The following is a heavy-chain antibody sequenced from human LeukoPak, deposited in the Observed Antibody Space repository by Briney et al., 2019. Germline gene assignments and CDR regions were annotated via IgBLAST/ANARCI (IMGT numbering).Heavy chain of an antibody. CDR3: AKSGSSTGTTHRQFDP. D-gene: IGHD1-1*01. J-gene: IGHJ5*02. Sequence: GGSLRLSCAASGFSVSAYWMSWVRQAPGKGLEWVSGISGNGGSTYYADSVKGRFTISRDNSKNTLYLQMNSLRAEDTAVYYCAKSGSSTGTTHRQFDPWGQGTLVTVSS. V-gene: IGHV3-23*01. CDR2: ISGNGGST. CDR1: GFSVSAYW.